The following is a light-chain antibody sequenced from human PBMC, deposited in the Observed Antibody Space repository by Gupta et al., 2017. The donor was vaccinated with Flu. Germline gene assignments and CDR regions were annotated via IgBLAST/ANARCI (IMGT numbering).Light chain of an antibody. V-gene: IGLV1-44*01. J-gene: IGLJ1*01. CDR3: AAWEYSLNVHYV. CDR1: SSNIGINA. CDR2: GSN. Sequence: QSVLAQPPSASGNTGQRVTITCSGSSSNIGINAVTWYQQVPGTSPTLLLYGSNQRPSGFPVLFAGSRSGTSASLAIRGLPSEDEADYYCAAWEYSLNVHYVFGTGTTVTVL.